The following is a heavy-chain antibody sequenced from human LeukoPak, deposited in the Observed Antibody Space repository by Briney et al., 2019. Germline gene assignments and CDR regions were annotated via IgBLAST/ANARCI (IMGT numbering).Heavy chain of an antibody. CDR3: ARDFRVATAGTESYYYYGMDV. CDR1: GGSFSGYY. J-gene: IGHJ6*02. D-gene: IGHD6-13*01. V-gene: IGHV4-34*01. Sequence: SGTLSLTCAVYGGSFSGYYWSWIRQPPGKGLEWIGEINHSGSTNYNPSLKSRVTISVDTSKNQFSLKLSSVTAADTAVYYCARDFRVATAGTESYYYYGMDVWGQGTTVTVSS. CDR2: INHSGST.